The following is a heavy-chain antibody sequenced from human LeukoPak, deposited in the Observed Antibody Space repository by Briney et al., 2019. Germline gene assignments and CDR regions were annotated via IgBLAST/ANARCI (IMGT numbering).Heavy chain of an antibody. D-gene: IGHD1-1*01. Sequence: GESLKISCKGSGYSFTSYWIGWVRQMPGKGLEWMGIIYPGDSDTRYSPSFQGQVPISAEKPISTAYLQWSSLKASDTAMYYCARHQLERETGFDYWGQGTLVTVSS. CDR1: GYSFTSYW. CDR2: IYPGDSDT. J-gene: IGHJ4*02. CDR3: ARHQLERETGFDY. V-gene: IGHV5-51*01.